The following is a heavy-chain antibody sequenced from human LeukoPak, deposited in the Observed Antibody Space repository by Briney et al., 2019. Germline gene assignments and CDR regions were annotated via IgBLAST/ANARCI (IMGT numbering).Heavy chain of an antibody. D-gene: IGHD3-10*01. Sequence: GESLKISCKGSGYPFTTYWIGWVRQMPGKGLEWVGIIYPGDSDPRYSPSFQGQVTISADKSNSTAYLQWSSLKASDTAMYYCATLVGYGSFFDYWGQGTLVTVSS. J-gene: IGHJ4*02. CDR3: ATLVGYGSFFDY. CDR2: IYPGDSDP. CDR1: GYPFTTYW. V-gene: IGHV5-51*01.